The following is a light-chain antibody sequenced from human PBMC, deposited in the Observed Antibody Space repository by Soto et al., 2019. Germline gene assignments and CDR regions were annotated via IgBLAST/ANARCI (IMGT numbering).Light chain of an antibody. CDR2: DAS. CDR3: QQYKSYSST. V-gene: IGKV1-5*01. CDR1: QRFXSW. J-gene: IGKJ2*01. Sequence: ILVTQSTFTLSASVGDRVTITCRASQRFXSWFVWYQPKPGKAPKLLXDDASSLESGGPSRFSGSGSGTEFTLTISSLHPDDFANYYCQQYKSYSSTFGQGTKVDI.